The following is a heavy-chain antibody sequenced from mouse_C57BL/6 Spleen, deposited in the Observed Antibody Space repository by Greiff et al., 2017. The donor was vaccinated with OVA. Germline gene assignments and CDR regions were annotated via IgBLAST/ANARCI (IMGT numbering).Heavy chain of an antibody. Sequence: VQLQQSGPGLVQPSQSLSITCTVSGFSLTSYGVHWVRQSPGKGLEWLGVIWSGGSTDYNAAFISRLSISKDNSKSQVCIQMNRRQADDTARNYCAREVPRGYFDYWGQGTTLTVAS. V-gene: IGHV2-2*01. CDR1: GFSLTSYG. CDR3: AREVPRGYFDY. J-gene: IGHJ2*01. CDR2: IWSGGST. D-gene: IGHD2-14*01.